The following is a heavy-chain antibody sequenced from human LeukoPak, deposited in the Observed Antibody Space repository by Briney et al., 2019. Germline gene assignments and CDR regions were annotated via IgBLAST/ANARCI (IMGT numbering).Heavy chain of an antibody. CDR1: GFTVRGSS. V-gene: IGHV3-73*01. CDR3: VKDRWVDY. D-gene: IGHD5-24*01. Sequence: GGSLRLSCAASGFTVRGSSLHWVRQASGKGLEWVGRVRSKADYYATAYSASVQGRFTVSRDNSKNTLYLQMSSLRLEDTAVYYCVKDRWVDYWGQGVLVTVSS. CDR2: VRSKADYYAT. J-gene: IGHJ4*02.